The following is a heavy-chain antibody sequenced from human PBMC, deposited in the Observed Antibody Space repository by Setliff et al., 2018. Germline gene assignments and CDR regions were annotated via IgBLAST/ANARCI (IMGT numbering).Heavy chain of an antibody. CDR1: GYTLSNSI. Sequence: ASVKVSCKASGYTLSNSILSWVRQAPGQGLEWVGWISAYNGKTYSAQKFQDRVTLTTHTSTNMGYLELRDLRSDDTAVYYCLRLVRYCTKIACQATSGDEVWGLGTLGT. CDR3: LRLVRYCTKIACQATSGDEV. V-gene: IGHV1-18*01. D-gene: IGHD2-8*01. J-gene: IGHJ4*02. CDR2: ISAYNGKT.